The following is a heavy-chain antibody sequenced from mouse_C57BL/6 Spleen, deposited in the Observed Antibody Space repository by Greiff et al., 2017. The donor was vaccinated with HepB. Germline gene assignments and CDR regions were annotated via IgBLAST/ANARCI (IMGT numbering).Heavy chain of an antibody. CDR2: IDPSDSYT. CDR1: GYTFTSYW. J-gene: IGHJ2*01. Sequence: VQLQQSGAELVKPGASVKLSCKASGYTFTSYWMQWVKQRPGQGLEWIGEIDPSDSYTNSNQKFKGTATLTVDTSSSTAYMQLSSLTSEDSAVYYCAYGNVDYWGQGTTLTVSS. D-gene: IGHD2-1*01. CDR3: AYGNVDY. V-gene: IGHV1-50*01.